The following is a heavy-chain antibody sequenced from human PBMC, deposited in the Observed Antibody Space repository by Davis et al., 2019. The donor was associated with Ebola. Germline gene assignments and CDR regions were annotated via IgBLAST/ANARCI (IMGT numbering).Heavy chain of an antibody. J-gene: IGHJ3*01. CDR2: IYSSGSA. CDR1: GFTFSSYG. D-gene: IGHD4-17*01. V-gene: IGHV4-59*01. CDR3: ARGQTVRAFEF. Sequence: ESLKISRAASGFTFSSYGMHWIRQAPGKGLEWIGYIYSSGSANYNPSLKSRLTMSVDTSRNQFSLILDSVTAADTAIYYCARGQTVRAFEFWGQGTNVTVSS.